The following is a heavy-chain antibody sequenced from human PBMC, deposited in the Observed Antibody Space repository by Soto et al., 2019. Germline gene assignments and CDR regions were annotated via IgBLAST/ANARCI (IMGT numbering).Heavy chain of an antibody. CDR3: VRGHWGFDF. V-gene: IGHV3-72*01. J-gene: IGHJ4*02. CDR1: GFTFSDYF. D-gene: IGHD7-27*01. CDR2: SRNKANSYTT. Sequence: EVQLVESGGGLVQPGGSLRLSCAVSGFTFSDYFMDWVRQAPGKGLEWIARSRNKANSYTTQYAASSQGRFTISRDDSKNSRYLQMNSLKTEDTAVYYCVRGHWGFDFWGQGTLVTVSS.